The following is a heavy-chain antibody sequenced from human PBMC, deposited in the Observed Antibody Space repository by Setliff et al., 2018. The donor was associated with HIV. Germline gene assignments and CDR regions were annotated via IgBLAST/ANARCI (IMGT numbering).Heavy chain of an antibody. J-gene: IGHJ5*02. CDR2: IYYSGST. CDR1: GGSISSGSYY. Sequence: SETLSLTCTVSGGSISSGSYYWSWIRQPPGKGLEWIGSIYYSGSTYYNPSLKSRVTISVDTSKNQFSLKLSSVTAADTAVYYCATYAYRESNRFDPWGQGILVTVSS. D-gene: IGHD3-10*01. V-gene: IGHV4-39*01. CDR3: ATYAYRESNRFDP.